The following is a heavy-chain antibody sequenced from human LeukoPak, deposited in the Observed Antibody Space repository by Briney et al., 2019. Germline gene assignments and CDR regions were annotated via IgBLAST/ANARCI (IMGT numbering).Heavy chain of an antibody. CDR2: INHSGST. CDR3: ARRGYCSSTSCPGAYYYYGMDV. Sequence: PSETLSLTCAVYGGSFGGYYWSWIRQPPGKGLEWIGEINHSGSTNYNPSLKSRVTISVDTSKNQFSLKLSSVTAADTAVYYCARRGYCSSTSCPGAYYYYGMDVWGQGTTVTVSS. CDR1: GGSFGGYY. D-gene: IGHD2-2*01. V-gene: IGHV4-34*01. J-gene: IGHJ6*02.